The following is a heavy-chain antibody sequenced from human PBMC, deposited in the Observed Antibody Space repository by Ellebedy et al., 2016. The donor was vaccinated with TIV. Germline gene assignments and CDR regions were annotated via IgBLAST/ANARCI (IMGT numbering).Heavy chain of an antibody. CDR3: VKDLSNTGSYIRPFDY. CDR1: GFTFRSYA. J-gene: IGHJ4*02. Sequence: GESLKISCVASGFTFRSYAMHWVRQAPGKGLEWVAVISYDGSKKYHVDSVKGRFTISRDNSKNTLYLQMSSLTTEDTAVYYCVKDLSNTGSYIRPFDYWGQGTLVTVSS. V-gene: IGHV3-30*14. D-gene: IGHD2-2*02. CDR2: ISYDGSKK.